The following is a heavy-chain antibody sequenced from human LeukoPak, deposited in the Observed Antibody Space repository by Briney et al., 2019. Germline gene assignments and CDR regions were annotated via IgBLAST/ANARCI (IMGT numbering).Heavy chain of an antibody. J-gene: IGHJ4*02. V-gene: IGHV4-59*08. Sequence: SETLSLTCTVSGGSISSYYWSWIRQPPGKGLEWIGYIYYSGSTNYNPSLKSRVTISVDTSKNQFSLKLSSVTAADTAVYYCARLRSGSYEFDYWGQGTLVTVSS. CDR3: ARLRSGSYEFDY. CDR2: IYYSGST. CDR1: GGSISSYY. D-gene: IGHD1-26*01.